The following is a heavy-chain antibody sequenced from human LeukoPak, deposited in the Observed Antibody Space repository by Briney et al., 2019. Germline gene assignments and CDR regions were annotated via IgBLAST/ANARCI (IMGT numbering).Heavy chain of an antibody. CDR2: IYYSGST. D-gene: IGHD6-13*01. CDR3: ARLEGYSSSWYFYYYYMDV. V-gene: IGHV4-39*01. CDR1: GGSISSSSYY. J-gene: IGHJ6*03. Sequence: SETLSLTCTVSGGSISSSSYYWGWIRQPPGKGLEWIVSIYYSGSTYYNPSLKSRVTISVDTSKNQFSLKLSSVTAAETAVYYCARLEGYSSSWYFYYYYMDVWGKGTTVTISS.